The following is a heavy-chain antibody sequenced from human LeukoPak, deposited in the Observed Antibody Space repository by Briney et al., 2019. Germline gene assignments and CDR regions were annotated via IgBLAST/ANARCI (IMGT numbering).Heavy chain of an antibody. CDR3: ATDQIKVAYYYDSSGYGRFDY. D-gene: IGHD3-22*01. CDR2: ISAYNGNT. V-gene: IGHV1-18*01. J-gene: IGHJ4*02. CDR1: GYTFTSYG. Sequence: GASVKVSCKASGYTFTSYGISWVRQAPGQGLEWMGWISAYNGNTNYAQKLQGRVTMTEDTSTDTAYMELSSLRSEDTAVYYCATDQIKVAYYYDSSGYGRFDYWGQGTLVTVSS.